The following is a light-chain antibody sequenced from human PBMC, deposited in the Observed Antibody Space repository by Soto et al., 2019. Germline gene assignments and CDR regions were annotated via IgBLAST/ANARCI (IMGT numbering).Light chain of an antibody. CDR3: QQRGET. Sequence: ILTQSPSTLSLSPVGMATLSCTASQGISTYIAWYQQKPGHPPRLLMFDASRRATGIPPRFSGGGFGTQFTLTINNLEPDDFAVYYCQQRGETFGPGTRLEIK. CDR1: QGISTY. CDR2: DAS. V-gene: IGKV3-11*01. J-gene: IGKJ5*01.